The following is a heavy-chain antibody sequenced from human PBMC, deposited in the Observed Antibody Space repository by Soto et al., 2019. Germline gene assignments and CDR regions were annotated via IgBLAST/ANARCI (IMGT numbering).Heavy chain of an antibody. V-gene: IGHV3-33*01. D-gene: IGHD3-22*01. J-gene: IGHJ4*02. CDR1: GFTFSSYG. Sequence: GGSLRLSCAASGFTFSSYGMHWVRQAPGKGLEWVAVIWYDGSNKYYADSVKGRFTISRDNSKNTLYLQMNSLRAEDTAVYYCARDTYYYDSSGYYYPGYWGQGTLVTVSS. CDR3: ARDTYYYDSSGYYYPGY. CDR2: IWYDGSNK.